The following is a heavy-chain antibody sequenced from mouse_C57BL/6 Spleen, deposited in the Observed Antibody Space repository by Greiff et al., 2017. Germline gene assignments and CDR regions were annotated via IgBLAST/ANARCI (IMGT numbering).Heavy chain of an antibody. CDR1: GYTFTSYW. D-gene: IGHD1-1*01. Sequence: QVQLQQPGAELVKPGASVKLSCKASGYTFTSYWMHWVKQRPGQGLEWIGMIHPNSGSTNYNEKFKSKATLTVDKSSSTAYMQLISLTSADSAVYYCARSYGSSYVAWFAYWGQGTLVTVSA. V-gene: IGHV1-64*01. CDR2: IHPNSGST. CDR3: ARSYGSSYVAWFAY. J-gene: IGHJ3*01.